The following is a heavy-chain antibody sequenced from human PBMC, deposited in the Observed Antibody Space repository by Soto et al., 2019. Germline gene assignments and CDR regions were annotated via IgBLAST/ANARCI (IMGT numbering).Heavy chain of an antibody. J-gene: IGHJ4*02. CDR2: IYSGGYT. CDR3: ATQPGGGGY. CDR1: GFTVSNNY. V-gene: IGHV3-53*01. Sequence: EVQLVESGGGLIQPGGSLRLSCAVSGFTVSNNYMSWVRQAPGKGLEGVSVIYSGGYTAYGDSVKGRFTISRDNSKNTLYHKMHRRSAEDRALYLCATQPGGGGYWGQGTLVTVSS. D-gene: IGHD3-10*01.